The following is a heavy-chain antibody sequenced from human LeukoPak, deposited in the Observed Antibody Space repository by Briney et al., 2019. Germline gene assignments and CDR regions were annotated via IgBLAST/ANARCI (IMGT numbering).Heavy chain of an antibody. CDR1: GGSISSNNW. D-gene: IGHD3-10*01. CDR3: AKGEDYGSGTVHFAS. Sequence: PSETPSLTCAVSGGSISSNNWWSWVRQPPGKGLEWIGEIYHGGSTNYNPSLKSRIAMSVDRSRNQFSLQLSSVTAADTAVYYCAKGEDYGSGTVHFASWGQGTLVTVSS. J-gene: IGHJ4*02. V-gene: IGHV4-4*02. CDR2: IYHGGST.